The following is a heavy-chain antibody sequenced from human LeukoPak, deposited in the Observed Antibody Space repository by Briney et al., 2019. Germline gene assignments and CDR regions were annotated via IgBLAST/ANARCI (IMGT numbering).Heavy chain of an antibody. CDR1: GYSFTSYW. J-gene: IGHJ6*02. Sequence: GESLKISCKGSGYSFTSYWIGWVRQMPGKGLEWMGIIYPGDSDTRYSTSFQGQVTISADKSISTAYLQWSSLKASDTAMYYCARLGMVRGVNYYYGMDVWGQGTTVTVSS. V-gene: IGHV5-51*01. CDR3: ARLGMVRGVNYYYGMDV. CDR2: IYPGDSDT. D-gene: IGHD3-10*01.